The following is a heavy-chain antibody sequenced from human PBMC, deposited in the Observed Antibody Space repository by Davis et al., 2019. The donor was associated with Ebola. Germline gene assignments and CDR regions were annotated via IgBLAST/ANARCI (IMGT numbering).Heavy chain of an antibody. CDR2: IDPGDSYT. CDR3: APTIFGVPQP. V-gene: IGHV5-10-1*01. CDR1: GFTFTDYW. Sequence: GESLKISCEGSGFTFTDYWITWVRQLPGKGLEWMGRIDPGDSYTDYSPSFQGHVSISADRSTNTAYLQWRSLRASDTGTYYCAPTIFGVPQPWGQGTLVTVSS. J-gene: IGHJ5*02. D-gene: IGHD3-3*01.